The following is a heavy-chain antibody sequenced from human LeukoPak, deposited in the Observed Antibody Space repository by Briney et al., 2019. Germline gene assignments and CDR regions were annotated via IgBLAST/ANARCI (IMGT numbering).Heavy chain of an antibody. CDR1: GYTFTNYY. V-gene: IGHV1-2*02. CDR2: INPNSGGT. CDR3: ARFPLDIYYYDSSGYYAAYFDY. Sequence: ASVKVSCKASGYTFTNYYMHWVRQAPGQGLEWMGWINPNSGGTNYAQKFQGRVTMTRDTSISTAYMELSRLRSDDTAVYYCARFPLDIYYYDSSGYYAAYFDYWGQGTLVTVSS. D-gene: IGHD3-22*01. J-gene: IGHJ4*02.